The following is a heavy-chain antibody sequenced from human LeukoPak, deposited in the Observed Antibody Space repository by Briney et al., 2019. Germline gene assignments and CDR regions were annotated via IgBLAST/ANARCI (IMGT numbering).Heavy chain of an antibody. V-gene: IGHV3-23*01. CDR1: GFTFSSYA. CDR2: ISGSGGST. J-gene: IGHJ3*02. Sequence: GGSLRLSCAASGFTFSSYAMSWVRQAPGKGLEWVSAISGSGGSTYYADSVKGRFTISRDNSKNTLYLQMNSLRAEDTAVYYCAKDRGWLVLVWDAFDIWGQGTMVTVSS. CDR3: AKDRGWLVLVWDAFDI. D-gene: IGHD6-19*01.